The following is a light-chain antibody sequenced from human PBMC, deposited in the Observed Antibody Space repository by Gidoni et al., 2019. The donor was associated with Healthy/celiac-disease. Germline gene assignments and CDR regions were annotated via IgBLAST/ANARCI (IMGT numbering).Light chain of an antibody. CDR3: AAWDDSLNGWV. V-gene: IGLV1-44*01. CDR1: SPNNGSNT. J-gene: IGLJ3*02. Sequence: QSVLTQPPSASGTPGQGVTISCSGSSPNNGSNTVNWYQPLPGTAPKLLIYSNNQRPPGVPGPFSGPKAGTSASLAISGLQSEDEADYYCAAWDDSLNGWVFGGGTKLTVL. CDR2: SNN.